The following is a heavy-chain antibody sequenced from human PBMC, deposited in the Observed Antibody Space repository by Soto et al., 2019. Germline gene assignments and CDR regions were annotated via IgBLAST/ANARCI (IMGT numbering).Heavy chain of an antibody. J-gene: IGHJ1*01. D-gene: IGHD1-26*01. CDR3: ASVPVWIVGATPQLEWAEYFQH. V-gene: IGHV4-34*01. Sequence: PSETLSLTCAVYGGSFSGYYWSWIRQPPWKVLELIGEINHSGSTNYNPSLKSRVTISVDTSKNQFSLKLGSVTAADTAVYYCASVPVWIVGATPQLEWAEYFQHWGQGTLVTVSS. CDR1: GGSFSGYY. CDR2: INHSGST.